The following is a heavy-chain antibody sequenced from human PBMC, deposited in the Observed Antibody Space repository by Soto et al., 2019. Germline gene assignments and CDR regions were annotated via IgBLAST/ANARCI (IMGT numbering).Heavy chain of an antibody. V-gene: IGHV1-18*01. D-gene: IGHD6-6*01. CDR3: AREKQLVPDYYYSGMDV. CDR2: ISAYNGNT. Sequence: ASVKVSCKASGYTFTSYGISWVRQAPGQGLEWMGWISAYNGNTNYAQKLQGRVTMTTDTSTSTAYMELRSLRSDDTAVYYCAREKQLVPDYYYSGMDVWGQGTTVTVSS. CDR1: GYTFTSYG. J-gene: IGHJ6*02.